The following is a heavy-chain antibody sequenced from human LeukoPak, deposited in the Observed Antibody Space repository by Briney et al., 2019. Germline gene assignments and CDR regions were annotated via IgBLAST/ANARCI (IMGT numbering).Heavy chain of an antibody. Sequence: GRALRLSCAESGFTFSSYAMRWGRQALGKGLGWVAVISYDGSNKIYAAPVTGRFTISRANSKNTLYLPMNSLRAEDTAVYYCARRHYYYDSSGYHYWGQGTLVTVSS. CDR1: GFTFSSYA. CDR3: ARRHYYYDSSGYHY. V-gene: IGHV3-30*11. D-gene: IGHD3-22*01. J-gene: IGHJ4*02. CDR2: ISYDGSNK.